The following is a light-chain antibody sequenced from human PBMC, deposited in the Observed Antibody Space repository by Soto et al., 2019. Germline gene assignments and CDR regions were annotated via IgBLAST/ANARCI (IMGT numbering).Light chain of an antibody. CDR3: QQYNSYPLT. CDR1: QSISSW. V-gene: IGKV1-5*03. CDR2: NAS. J-gene: IGKJ4*01. Sequence: DIQMTQSPSTLSVSVGDRVTITCRASQSISSWLAWYQQKPGKAPNLLIYNASSIENGVPSRFSGSGSGTDFTLTISSLQPDDFATYYCQQYNSYPLTFGEGTKVEIK.